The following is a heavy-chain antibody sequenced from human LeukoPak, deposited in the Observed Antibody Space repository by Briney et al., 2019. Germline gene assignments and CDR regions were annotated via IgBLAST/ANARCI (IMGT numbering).Heavy chain of an antibody. Sequence: PGGSLRLSCAASGFTFSTYAMTWVRHAPGKGLECVSGISGSGGSTYYADSVKGRFTISRDNSKNTLYLQMNSLRADDTAVYYCAKAKYSSGWYYFDYWGQGALVTISS. J-gene: IGHJ4*02. D-gene: IGHD6-19*01. CDR3: AKAKYSSGWYYFDY. CDR2: ISGSGGST. V-gene: IGHV3-23*01. CDR1: GFTFSTYA.